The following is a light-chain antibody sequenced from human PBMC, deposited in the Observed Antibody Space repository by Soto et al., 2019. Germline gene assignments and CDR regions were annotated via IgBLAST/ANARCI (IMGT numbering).Light chain of an antibody. J-gene: IGKJ5*01. CDR1: QRVSSY. V-gene: IGKV3-11*01. CDR2: GAS. CDR3: QQRSNWPSIT. Sequence: EIVLTQSPATMSLSPGERATLSCRASQRVSSYLAWYQQRPGQAPRLLIYGASSRATGIPARFSGSGSGTDFTLTISSLEPEDFAVYYCQQRSNWPSITFGQGTRLEIK.